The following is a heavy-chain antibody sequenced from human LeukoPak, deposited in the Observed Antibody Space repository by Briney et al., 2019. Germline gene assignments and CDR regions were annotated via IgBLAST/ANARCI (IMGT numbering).Heavy chain of an antibody. V-gene: IGHV3-30*02. CDR2: IQYDGSKK. Sequence: GGSLRLSCAASGFTFSSYGLHWVRQAPGKGLEWVAFIQYDGSKKYYADSVKGRFTISRDSSKNTMYLQMNSLRAEDTAVYYCAIQWGPFDYWGQGTLVTVSS. CDR3: AIQWGPFDY. D-gene: IGHD7-27*01. CDR1: GFTFSSYG. J-gene: IGHJ4*02.